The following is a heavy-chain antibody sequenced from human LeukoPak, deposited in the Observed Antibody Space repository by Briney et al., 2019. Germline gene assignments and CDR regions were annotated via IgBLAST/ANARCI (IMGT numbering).Heavy chain of an antibody. V-gene: IGHV3-23*01. J-gene: IGHJ4*02. Sequence: GGSLRLSCAASGFTFSSYCTSWVRQAPGKGLEWGSAISGSGGSTYYADSMKGRFTISRDNSKSTLYLQMNSLRAEDTAVYYCATRRDIVATSYYFDYWGQGTLVTVSS. CDR1: GFTFSSYC. CDR2: ISGSGGST. D-gene: IGHD5-12*01. CDR3: ATRRDIVATSYYFDY.